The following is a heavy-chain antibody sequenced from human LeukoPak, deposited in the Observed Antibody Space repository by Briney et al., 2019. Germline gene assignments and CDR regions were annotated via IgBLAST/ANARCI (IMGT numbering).Heavy chain of an antibody. CDR2: IIPIFGTA. CDR3: ARGVRYFDWLSYYYYYYMDV. V-gene: IGHV1-69*05. CDR1: GGTFSSYA. D-gene: IGHD3-9*01. J-gene: IGHJ6*03. Sequence: ASVKVSCKASGGTFSSYAISRVRQAPGQGLEWMGGIIPIFGTANYAQKFQGRVTITTDESTSTAYMELSSLRSEDTAVYYCARGVRYFDWLSYYYYYYMDVWGKGTTVTVSS.